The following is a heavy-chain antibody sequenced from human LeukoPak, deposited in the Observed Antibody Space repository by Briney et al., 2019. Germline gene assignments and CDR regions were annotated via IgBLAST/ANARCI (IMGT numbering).Heavy chain of an antibody. CDR2: ISGSGGST. D-gene: IGHD3-22*01. Sequence: GGSLRLPCAASGFTFSSYAMSWVRQAPGKGLEWVSAISGSGGSTYYADSVKGRFTISRDNSKNTLYLQMNSLRAEDTAVYYCAKGHSFITMIGLFDYWGQGTLVTVSS. J-gene: IGHJ4*02. CDR1: GFTFSSYA. V-gene: IGHV3-23*01. CDR3: AKGHSFITMIGLFDY.